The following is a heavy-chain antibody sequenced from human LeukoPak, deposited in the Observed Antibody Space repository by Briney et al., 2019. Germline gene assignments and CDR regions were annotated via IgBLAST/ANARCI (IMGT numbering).Heavy chain of an antibody. J-gene: IGHJ3*02. D-gene: IGHD2-2*02. CDR1: GYTLTELS. CDR2: FDPEDGET. CDR3: ATADIVVVPAAIIAPRDDAFDI. Sequence: ASVKVSCKVSGYTLTELSMHWVRQAPEKGLEWMGGFDPEDGETIYAQKFQGRVTMTEDTSTDTAYMELSSLRSEDTAVYYCATADIVVVPAAIIAPRDDAFDIWGQGTMVTVSS. V-gene: IGHV1-24*01.